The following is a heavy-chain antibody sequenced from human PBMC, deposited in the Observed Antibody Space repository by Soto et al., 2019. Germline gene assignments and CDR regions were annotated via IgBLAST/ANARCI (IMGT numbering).Heavy chain of an antibody. CDR2: IVVGSDNT. CDR1: RFTLSSSA. V-gene: IGHV1-58*01. J-gene: IGHJ6*02. D-gene: IGHD1-26*01. CDR3: AAAILGQPPYFYDMDV. Sequence: QMQLVQSGPEVKKPGTSLKVSCKASRFTLSSSAVQWVRQARGQGLEWIGWIVVGSDNTNYAQKFQERVTITRDMSTSTVYMELSSLRSEDTATYYCAAAILGQPPYFYDMDVWGQGTPVTVSS.